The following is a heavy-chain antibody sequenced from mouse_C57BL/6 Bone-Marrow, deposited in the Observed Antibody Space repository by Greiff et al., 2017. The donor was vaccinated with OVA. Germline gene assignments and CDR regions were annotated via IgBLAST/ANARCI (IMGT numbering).Heavy chain of an antibody. CDR2: IYPGSGST. J-gene: IGHJ2*01. CDR1: GYTFTSYW. CDR3: ARFITSVVASFDD. D-gene: IGHD1-1*01. Sequence: QVQLQQPGAELVKPGASVKMSCKASGYTFTSYWITWVKQRPGQGLEWIGDIYPGSGSTNYNEKFKSKATLTVDTSSSTAYMQLSSLTSEDSAVYYCARFITSVVASFDDWGQCTTLTVSS. V-gene: IGHV1-55*01.